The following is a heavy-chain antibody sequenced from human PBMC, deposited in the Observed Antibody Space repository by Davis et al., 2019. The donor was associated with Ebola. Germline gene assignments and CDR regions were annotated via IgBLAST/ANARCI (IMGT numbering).Heavy chain of an antibody. V-gene: IGHV3-66*04. CDR3: ARRAEGD. CDR1: GLNVRTKS. J-gene: IGHJ4*02. D-gene: IGHD1-14*01. Sequence: GESLKISCAASGLNVRTKSMNWFRQAPEKGLEWVSLIYADGSTYYADSVKGRFTISRDNSKNTLYLQMNSLRAEDTAVYYCARRAEGDWGQGTLVTVSS. CDR2: IYADGST.